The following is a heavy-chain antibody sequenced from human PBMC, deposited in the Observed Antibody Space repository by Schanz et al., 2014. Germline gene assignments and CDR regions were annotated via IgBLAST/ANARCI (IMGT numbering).Heavy chain of an antibody. J-gene: IGHJ4*02. Sequence: QVQLVESGGGVVQPGRSLRLSCAASGFTFSSYGMHWVRQAPGKGLEWVSLISDSGDTAYYADSVKGRFTISRDNFKGALYLQMNSLRAEDTAVYYCVRDSFFAFDYWGQGTLVTVSS. CDR2: ISDSGDTA. V-gene: IGHV3-NL1*01. CDR1: GFTFSSYG. CDR3: VRDSFFAFDY. D-gene: IGHD3-3*01.